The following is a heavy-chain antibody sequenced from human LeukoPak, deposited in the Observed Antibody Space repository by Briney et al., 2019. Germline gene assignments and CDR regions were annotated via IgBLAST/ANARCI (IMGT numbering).Heavy chain of an antibody. V-gene: IGHV4-34*01. CDR3: ARGDEWLVPGYFQH. CDR2: INHSGST. J-gene: IGHJ1*01. CDR1: GGSFSGYY. Sequence: KPSETLSLTCAVYGGSFSGYYWSWIRQPPGKGLEWIGEINHSGSTNYNPSLKSRVTISVDTSKNQFSLKLSSVTAADTAVYYRARGDEWLVPGYFQHWGQGTLVTVSP. D-gene: IGHD6-19*01.